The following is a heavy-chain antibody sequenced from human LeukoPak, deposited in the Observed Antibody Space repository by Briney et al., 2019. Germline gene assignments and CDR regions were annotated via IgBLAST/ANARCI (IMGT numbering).Heavy chain of an antibody. Sequence: GGSLRLSCAASGFTFSSYDMHWVRQATGKGLEWVSDIGTAGDTYYPGSVKSRFTTSRENTTNSLYLQIISLRAGDTPVYYCARGQIIAMVREVIIIDAFDIGGQGTRVTVSS. D-gene: IGHD3-10*01. CDR2: IGTAGDT. V-gene: IGHV3-13*01. CDR3: ARGQIIAMVREVIIIDAFDI. J-gene: IGHJ3*02. CDR1: GFTFSSYD.